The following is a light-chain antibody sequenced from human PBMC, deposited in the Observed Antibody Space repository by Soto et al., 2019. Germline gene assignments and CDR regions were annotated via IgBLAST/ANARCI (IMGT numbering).Light chain of an antibody. CDR1: SGDVGGYDY. V-gene: IGLV2-14*01. CDR3: SSYTSSSSLL. Sequence: QSVLTQPASVSGSPGQSITISCTGTSGDVGGYDYVSWYQQHPGKAPKLMIYEVSYRPAGVSDRFSGSKSGYTASLTISGLQAEDEADYYCSSYTSSSSLLFGGGTKVTVL. CDR2: EVS. J-gene: IGLJ2*01.